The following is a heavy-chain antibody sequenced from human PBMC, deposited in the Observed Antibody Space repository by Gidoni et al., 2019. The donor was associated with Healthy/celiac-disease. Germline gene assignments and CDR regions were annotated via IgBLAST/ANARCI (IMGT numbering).Heavy chain of an antibody. D-gene: IGHD5-18*01. Sequence: QVQLVESGGGLVKPGGSLRLSCAASGFPFSDYYMSWIRQAPGKGLEWVSYISSSSSYTNYADSVKGRFTISRDNAKNSLYLQMNSLRAEDTAVYYCATLMDTAMAPFDYWGQGTLVTVSS. V-gene: IGHV3-11*06. CDR2: ISSSSSYT. CDR1: GFPFSDYY. J-gene: IGHJ4*02. CDR3: ATLMDTAMAPFDY.